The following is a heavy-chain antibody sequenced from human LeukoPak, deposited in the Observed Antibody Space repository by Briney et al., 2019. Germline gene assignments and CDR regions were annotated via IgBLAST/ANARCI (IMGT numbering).Heavy chain of an antibody. J-gene: IGHJ4*02. CDR2: ISPSGSTK. Sequence: GSLRLSCAASGFSFSSYEMNWVRQAPGKGLEWVSNISPSGSTKYYADSVKGRFTISRDNAKNSLYLQMNSLRAEDTGVYYCAKLAVASADSWGQGTLVTVSS. CDR1: GFSFSSYE. D-gene: IGHD6-19*01. V-gene: IGHV3-48*03. CDR3: AKLAVASADS.